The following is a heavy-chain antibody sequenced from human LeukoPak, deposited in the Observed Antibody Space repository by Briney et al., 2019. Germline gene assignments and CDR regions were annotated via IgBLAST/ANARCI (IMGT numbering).Heavy chain of an antibody. CDR2: INHSGST. Sequence: PSETLSLTCAVYGGSFSGYYWSWIRQPPGKGLGWIGEINHSGSTNYNPSLKSRVTISVDTSKNQFSLKLSSVTAADTAVYYCARVSGGIDYWGQGTLVTVSS. J-gene: IGHJ4*02. V-gene: IGHV4-34*01. D-gene: IGHD3-10*01. CDR1: GGSFSGYY. CDR3: ARVSGGIDY.